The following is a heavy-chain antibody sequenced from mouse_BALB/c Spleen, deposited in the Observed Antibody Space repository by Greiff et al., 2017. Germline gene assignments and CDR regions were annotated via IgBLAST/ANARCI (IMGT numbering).Heavy chain of an antibody. V-gene: IGHV5-4*02. CDR2: ISDGGSYT. J-gene: IGHJ4*01. CDR3: ARDPPTCGTLRDYAMDY. Sequence: EVQRVESGGGLVKPGGSLKLSCAASGFTFSDYYMYWVRQTPEKRLEWVATISDGGSYTYYPDSVKGRFTISRDNAKNNLYLQMSSLKSEDTAMYYCARDPPTCGTLRDYAMDYWGQGTSVTVSS. D-gene: IGHD1-1*02. CDR1: GFTFSDYY.